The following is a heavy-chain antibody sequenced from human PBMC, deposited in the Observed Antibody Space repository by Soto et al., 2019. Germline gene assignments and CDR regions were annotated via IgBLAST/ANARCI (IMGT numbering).Heavy chain of an antibody. V-gene: IGHV3-23*01. CDR1: GFTFSSYA. CDR3: ARSPTRYCSSTSCYFDY. D-gene: IGHD2-2*01. CDR2: ISGSGGST. J-gene: IGHJ4*02. Sequence: GGSLRLSCASSGFTFSSYAMSWVRQTPGKGLEWVSAISGSGGSTYYADSVKGRFTISRDNSKNTLYLQMNSLRAEDTAVYYCARSPTRYCSSTSCYFDYWGQGT.